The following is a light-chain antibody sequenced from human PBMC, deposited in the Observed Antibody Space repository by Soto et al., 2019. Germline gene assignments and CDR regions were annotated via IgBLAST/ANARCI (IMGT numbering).Light chain of an antibody. V-gene: IGKV1-9*01. CDR3: QQLNGYPIT. CDR2: AAS. Sequence: IQLTQSPSALSASVGDRVTITCRASQGISSYLGWYQQKPGKAHKLLIYAASTLQSGVPSRFSGSGSGTDFTLTISSLQPEDFATYYCQQLNGYPITFGQGTRLEI. CDR1: QGISSY. J-gene: IGKJ5*01.